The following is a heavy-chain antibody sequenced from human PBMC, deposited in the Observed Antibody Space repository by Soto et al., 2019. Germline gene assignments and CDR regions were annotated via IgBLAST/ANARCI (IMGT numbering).Heavy chain of an antibody. CDR2: IYPGDSDT. Sequence: PGESLKISCKGSGYSFTSYWIGWVRQMPGKGLEWMGIIYPGDSDTRYSPSFQGQVTISADKSISTAYLQWSSLKASDTAMYYCARHLRYYYDSSGYLYGMDVWGQGTTVTVS. CDR3: ARHLRYYYDSSGYLYGMDV. D-gene: IGHD3-22*01. V-gene: IGHV5-51*01. CDR1: GYSFTSYW. J-gene: IGHJ6*02.